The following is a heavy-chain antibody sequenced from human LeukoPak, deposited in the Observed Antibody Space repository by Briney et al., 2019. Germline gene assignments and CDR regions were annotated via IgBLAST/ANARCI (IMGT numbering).Heavy chain of an antibody. CDR3: ARTYPKYYDVWSGYYRHYMDV. J-gene: IGHJ6*03. Sequence: GASVKVSCKASGYTFTGYYMHWVRQAPGQGLEWMGWINPNSGGTNYAQKFQGRVTMTRDTSISTAYMELSRLRSEDTALYYCARTYPKYYDVWSGYYRHYMDVWGKGTTVTVSS. D-gene: IGHD3-3*01. CDR2: INPNSGGT. CDR1: GYTFTGYY. V-gene: IGHV1-2*02.